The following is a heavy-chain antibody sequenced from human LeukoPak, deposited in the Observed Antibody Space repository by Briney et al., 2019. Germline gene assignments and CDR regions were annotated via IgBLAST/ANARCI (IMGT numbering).Heavy chain of an antibody. CDR3: ARDRDCSGGSCRGNWFDP. CDR2: IYTSGST. CDR1: GGSISSGSYY. D-gene: IGHD2-15*01. Sequence: PSQTLSLTCNVSGGSISSGSYYWSWIRQPAGKGLEWIGRIYTSGSTNYNPSLKSRVTMSVDTSKNQFSLKLSSVTAADTAVYYCARDRDCSGGSCRGNWFDPWGQGTLVTVSS. V-gene: IGHV4-61*02. J-gene: IGHJ5*02.